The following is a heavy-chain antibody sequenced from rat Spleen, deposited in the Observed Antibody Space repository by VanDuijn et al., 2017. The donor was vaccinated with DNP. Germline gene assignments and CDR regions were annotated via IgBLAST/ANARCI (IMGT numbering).Heavy chain of an antibody. CDR2: IWSHGGT. D-gene: IGHD3-2*01. V-gene: IGHV2-47*01. J-gene: IGHJ2*01. CDR1: GLSLTSNS. CDR3: ARGSAFFDY. Sequence: QVQLKESGPDLVQPSQSLSLTCTVSGLSLTSNSVSWIRQPPGKGLEWMVVIWSHGGTDYNSAIKSRLSISRDTSKSQVFLEMNSLQTEDTAMYFCARGSAFFDYWGQGVMVTVSS.